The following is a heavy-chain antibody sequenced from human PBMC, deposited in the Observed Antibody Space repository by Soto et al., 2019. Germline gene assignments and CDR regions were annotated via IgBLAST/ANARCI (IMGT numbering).Heavy chain of an antibody. D-gene: IGHD6-13*01. CDR1: GFTFSSYG. CDR2: IWYDGSNK. CDR3: ARDLIGYSSSWYGYYYGMDA. V-gene: IGHV3-33*01. J-gene: IGHJ6*02. Sequence: XGSLRLSCAAAGFTFSSYGMHWVRQAPGRGLDWVAVIWYDGSNKYYADSVKGRFTISRDNSKNTLYLQMNSLRAEDTAVYYCARDLIGYSSSWYGYYYGMDAWGQGTTVTVSS.